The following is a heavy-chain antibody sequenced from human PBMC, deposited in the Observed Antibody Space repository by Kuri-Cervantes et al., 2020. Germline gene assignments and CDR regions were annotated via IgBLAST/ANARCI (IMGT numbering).Heavy chain of an antibody. D-gene: IGHD7-27*01. CDR1: GFSLTTSGMR. V-gene: IGHV2-70*04. Sequence: SGPTLVKPTQTLTLTCTFSGFSLTTSGMRVSWIRQPPGKALEWLARIDWDDGKFYSTSLKTRLTITKDTSKNQVVLTMTSMDPVDTATYYCAHGANWGTGDDYYYYMDVWGKGTTVTVSS. CDR2: IDWDDGK. J-gene: IGHJ6*03. CDR3: AHGANWGTGDDYYYYMDV.